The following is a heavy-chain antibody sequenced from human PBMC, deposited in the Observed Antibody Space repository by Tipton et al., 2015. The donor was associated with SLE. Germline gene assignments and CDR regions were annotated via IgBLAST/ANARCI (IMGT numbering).Heavy chain of an antibody. D-gene: IGHD3-10*01. V-gene: IGHV4-59*11. Sequence: TLSLTCTVSGGSISSHYWSWIRQPPGKGLEWIGYIYYSGSTNYNPSLKSRVTISVDTSKNQFSLKLSSVTAADTAVYYCARVTELLWFGEARGWFDPWAREPWSPSPQ. CDR2: IYYSGST. CDR1: GGSISSHY. CDR3: ARVTELLWFGEARGWFDP. J-gene: IGHJ5*02.